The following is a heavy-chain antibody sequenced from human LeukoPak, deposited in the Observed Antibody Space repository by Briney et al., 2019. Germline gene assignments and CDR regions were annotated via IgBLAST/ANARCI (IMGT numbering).Heavy chain of an antibody. D-gene: IGHD6-19*01. Sequence: SVKVSCKASGGTFSSYAISWVRQAPGRGLEWMGGIIPIFGTANYAQKFQGRVTITADESTSTAYMELSSLRSEDTAVYYCARVGRPWTRYSSGWYVSYFDYWGQGTLVTVSS. CDR2: IIPIFGTA. V-gene: IGHV1-69*13. CDR3: ARVGRPWTRYSSGWYVSYFDY. CDR1: GGTFSSYA. J-gene: IGHJ4*02.